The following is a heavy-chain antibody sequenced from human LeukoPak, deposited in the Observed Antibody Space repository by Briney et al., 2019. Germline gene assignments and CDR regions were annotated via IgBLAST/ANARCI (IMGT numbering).Heavy chain of an antibody. V-gene: IGHV3-21*01. D-gene: IGHD6-13*01. J-gene: IGHJ5*02. CDR1: GFTFSSDS. CDR3: VSAGIAAAGTSYWFDP. CDR2: ISTRSSYI. Sequence: PGGSLRLSCAASGFTFSSDSMNWVRQAPGKGLEWVSSISTRSSYIYYADSVKGRFTISRDNAKNSLYLQMNSLRAEDTAVYYCVSAGIAAAGTSYWFDPWGQGTLVTVSS.